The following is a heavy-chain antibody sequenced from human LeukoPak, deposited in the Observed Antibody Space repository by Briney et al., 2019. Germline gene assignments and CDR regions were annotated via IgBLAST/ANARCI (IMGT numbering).Heavy chain of an antibody. J-gene: IGHJ1*01. CDR2: ITPLFGTA. CDR1: GGTFSNCA. Sequence: GASVTVSCTASGGTFSNCAINWVRQAPGQGLEWMGGITPLFGTAKYAQKFQGRVTIIADESTSTAYMELSSLRSEDTAVYYCARDSSEIRSLIVHWGQGTLVTVSS. V-gene: IGHV1-69*13. CDR3: ARDSSEIRSLIVH. D-gene: IGHD1-14*01.